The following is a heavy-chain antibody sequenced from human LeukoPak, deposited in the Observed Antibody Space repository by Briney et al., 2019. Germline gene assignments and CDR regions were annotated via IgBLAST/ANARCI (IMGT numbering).Heavy chain of an antibody. V-gene: IGHV3-30*02. CDR2: LRYDGSTA. CDR3: ANDPYGATYPSYFDY. CDR1: GFTLSSYG. Sequence: GGSLSLSCAASGFTLSSYGMNWVRQAPGKGLDWVAFLRYDGSTAFYEDSVKGRFTISRDSSKNTLYLQMNSLTPADTAIYYCANDPYGATYPSYFDYWGQGTLVTVSS. J-gene: IGHJ4*02. D-gene: IGHD4/OR15-4a*01.